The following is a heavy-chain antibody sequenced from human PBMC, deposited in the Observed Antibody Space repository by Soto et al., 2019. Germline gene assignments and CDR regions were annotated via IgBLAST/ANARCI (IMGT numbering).Heavy chain of an antibody. CDR3: ARHVNLPLAGTGFDP. V-gene: IGHV4-59*08. CDR2: IYNIGST. D-gene: IGHD6-19*01. CDR1: GGSISGYY. J-gene: IGHJ5*02. Sequence: TSETQSLTCTVAGGSISGYYWSRLRQPPGKGLEWIGYIYNIGSTNYNPSLRSRVTMSIDTSQEQFSLKLSSVTATDTAVYYCARHVNLPLAGTGFDPWGQGTLVTVSS.